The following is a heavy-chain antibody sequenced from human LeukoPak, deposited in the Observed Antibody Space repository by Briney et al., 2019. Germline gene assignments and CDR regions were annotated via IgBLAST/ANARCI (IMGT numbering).Heavy chain of an antibody. J-gene: IGHJ5*02. CDR2: ISSSSSYI. CDR3: ARAYYDFWSGYSIRCNWFDP. V-gene: IGHV3-21*04. CDR1: GFTFSSYS. Sequence: PGGSLRLSCAVSGFTFSSYSMNWVRQAPGKGLEWVPSISSSSSYIYYADSVKGRFTISRDNAKNSLYLQMNSLRAEDTAVYYCARAYYDFWSGYSIRCNWFDPWGQGTLVTVSS. D-gene: IGHD3-3*01.